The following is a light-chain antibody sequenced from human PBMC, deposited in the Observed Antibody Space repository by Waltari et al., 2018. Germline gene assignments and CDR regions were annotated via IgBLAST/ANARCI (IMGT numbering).Light chain of an antibody. J-gene: IGKJ1*01. CDR1: QSVSRS. CDR2: GAS. Sequence: EIVLTQSPGTLSLSPGERATLSCRASQSVSRSLAWYQQKPGQAPRLLIYGASSRATGVPDRFSGRESGTDFSLTISRLEPEDFAVYYCQHYVRLPVSFGQGTKVEIK. CDR3: QHYVRLPVS. V-gene: IGKV3-20*01.